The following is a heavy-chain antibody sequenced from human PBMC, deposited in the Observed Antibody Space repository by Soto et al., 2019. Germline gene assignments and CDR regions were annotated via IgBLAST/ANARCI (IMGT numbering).Heavy chain of an antibody. CDR3: ARVDDFCSGYTPTRFDP. D-gene: IGHD3-3*01. V-gene: IGHV1-18*01. CDR2: ISAYNGNT. Sequence: QVQLVQSGAEVKKPGASVKVSCKASGYTFTSYGISWVRQAPGQGLEWMGWISAYNGNTNYAQKLQGRVTMTTDTSTSTAYMEVRSLRSDDTAVYYCARVDDFCSGYTPTRFDPWGQGTLVTVSS. CDR1: GYTFTSYG. J-gene: IGHJ5*02.